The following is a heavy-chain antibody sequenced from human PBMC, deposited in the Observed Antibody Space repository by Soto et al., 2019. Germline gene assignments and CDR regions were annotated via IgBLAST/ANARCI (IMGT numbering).Heavy chain of an antibody. J-gene: IGHJ5*02. CDR3: AHRRWNSSSWYGVDWFDP. CDR1: GFSLSTSGVG. CDR2: IYWDDDK. V-gene: IGHV2-5*02. D-gene: IGHD6-13*01. Sequence: SGATLVNPTQTLTLTCTFSGFSLSTSGVGVGWIRQPPGKALEWLALIYWDDDKRYSPSLKSRLTITKDTSKNQVVLTMANMDPVDTATYYCAHRRWNSSSWYGVDWFDPWGQGTLVTSP.